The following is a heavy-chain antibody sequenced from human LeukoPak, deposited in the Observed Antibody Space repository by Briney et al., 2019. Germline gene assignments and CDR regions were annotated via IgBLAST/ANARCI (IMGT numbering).Heavy chain of an antibody. Sequence: GGSLRLSCSASGFPFHMFPMHWVRQAPGKGLECLAVISHDGSDKHYADSVKGRFNISRDNSKHTLYLQVNSLRAEDTGMYYCAREGPGSLVVTGEYYYHGMDVWGQGTTVTVSS. J-gene: IGHJ6*02. CDR2: ISHDGSDK. V-gene: IGHV3-30*03. D-gene: IGHD1-14*01. CDR3: AREGPGSLVVTGEYYYHGMDV. CDR1: GFPFHMFP.